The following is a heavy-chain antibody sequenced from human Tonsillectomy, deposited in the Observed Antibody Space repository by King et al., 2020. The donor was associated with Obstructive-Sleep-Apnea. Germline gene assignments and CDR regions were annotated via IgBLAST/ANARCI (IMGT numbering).Heavy chain of an antibody. CDR3: AAGRGVVVVAASKGGAFDI. V-gene: IGHV5-51*01. D-gene: IGHD2-15*01. Sequence: VQLVESGAEVKKPGESLKISCKGSGYSFTSYWIGWVRQMPGKGLEWMGIIYPGDSDTRYSPSFQGQVTISADKSISTAYLQWSSLKASDTAMYYCAAGRGVVVVAASKGGAFDIWGQGTMVTVSS. CDR2: IYPGDSDT. CDR1: GYSFTSYW. J-gene: IGHJ3*02.